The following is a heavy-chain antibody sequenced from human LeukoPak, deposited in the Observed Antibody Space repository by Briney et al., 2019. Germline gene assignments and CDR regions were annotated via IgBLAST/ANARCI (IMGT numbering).Heavy chain of an antibody. CDR1: GGSFSGYY. V-gene: IGHV4-34*01. CDR2: INHSGGT. CDR3: ARATGYSYGFRTIDFDY. J-gene: IGHJ4*02. D-gene: IGHD5-18*01. Sequence: PSETLSLTCAVYGGSFSGYYWSWIRQPPGKGLEWIGEINHSGGTNYNPSLKSRVTISVDTSKNQFSLELSSVTAADTAVYYCARATGYSYGFRTIDFDYWGQGTLVTVSS.